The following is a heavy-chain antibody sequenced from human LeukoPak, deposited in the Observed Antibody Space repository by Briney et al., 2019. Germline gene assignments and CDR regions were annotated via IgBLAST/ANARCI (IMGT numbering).Heavy chain of an antibody. V-gene: IGHV3-7*01. D-gene: IGHD5-12*01. J-gene: IGHJ4*02. CDR3: ARTGGYASSWAY. CDR2: IKQDGSEK. CDR1: GFTFSSYW. Sequence: PGGSLRLSCAAAGFTFSSYWISSVSQAPGKWLGWVANIKQDGSEKTYVDSVKSRFTISRDNAKNSLDLQMNSLRAEDTAVYYCARTGGYASSWAYWGQGTLVTVSS.